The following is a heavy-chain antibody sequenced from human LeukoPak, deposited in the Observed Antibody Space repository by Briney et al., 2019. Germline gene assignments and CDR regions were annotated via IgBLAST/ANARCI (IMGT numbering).Heavy chain of an antibody. J-gene: IGHJ5*02. V-gene: IGHV1-3*01. CDR1: GYTFTSYG. Sequence: ASVKVSCKASGYTFTSYGISWVRQAPGQGLEWMGWINAGNGNTKYSQKFQGRVTITRDTSASTAYMELSSLRSEDTAVYYCAREDDSSSWFPWGQGTLVTVSS. D-gene: IGHD6-13*01. CDR2: INAGNGNT. CDR3: AREDDSSSWFP.